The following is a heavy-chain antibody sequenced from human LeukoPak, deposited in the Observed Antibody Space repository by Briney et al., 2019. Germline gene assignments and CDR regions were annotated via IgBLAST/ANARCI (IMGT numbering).Heavy chain of an antibody. CDR3: ARVPLYYYYYGMDV. J-gene: IGHJ6*04. Sequence: ASVKVSCKASGYTFTSYAMHWVRQAPGQRLKWMGWINAGNGNTKYSQKFQGRVTITRDTSASTAYMELSSLRSEDTAVYYCARVPLYYYYYGMDVWGKGTTVTVSS. CDR1: GYTFTSYA. V-gene: IGHV1-3*01. CDR2: INAGNGNT.